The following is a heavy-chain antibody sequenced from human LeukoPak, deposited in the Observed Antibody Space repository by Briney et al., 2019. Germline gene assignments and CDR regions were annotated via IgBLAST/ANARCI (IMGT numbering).Heavy chain of an antibody. J-gene: IGHJ4*02. CDR1: GFTFSSYS. CDR3: ARDLVADY. V-gene: IGHV3-21*01. Sequence: PGRSLRLSCAASGFTFSSYSMNWVRQTPGRGLEWVSSITTSSSYIYYADSVKGRFTISRDNAKNSLYLQMHSLRAEDTALYYCARDLVADYWGLGTLVTVSS. CDR2: ITTSSSYI. D-gene: IGHD2-8*02.